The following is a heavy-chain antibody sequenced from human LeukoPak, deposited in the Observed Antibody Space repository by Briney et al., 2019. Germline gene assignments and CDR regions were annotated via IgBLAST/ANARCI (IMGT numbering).Heavy chain of an antibody. J-gene: IGHJ2*01. CDR1: GFSIRNYD. CDR2: ISQSGGTT. V-gene: IGHV3-23*01. CDR3: ATKGDTVMVFRTWYLDL. Sequence: GSLRLSCTASGFSIRNYDMNWVRQSPGKGLEWVSTISQSGGTTYYADSVKGRFTISRDNSKNTLYLQINSLRVEDTAVYYCATKGDTVMVFRTWYLDLWGRGTLVTVSS. D-gene: IGHD5-18*01.